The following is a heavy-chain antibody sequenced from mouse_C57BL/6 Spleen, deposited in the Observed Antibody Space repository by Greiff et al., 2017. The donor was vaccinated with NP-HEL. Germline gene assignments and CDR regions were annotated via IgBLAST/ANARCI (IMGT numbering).Heavy chain of an antibody. CDR3: AQFPNWDGRGFDY. J-gene: IGHJ2*01. D-gene: IGHD4-1*01. CDR1: GFNIKNTY. CDR2: IDPANGNT. Sequence: EVQLQQSVAELVRPGASVKLSCTASGFNIKNTYMHWVKQRPEQGLEWIGRIDPANGNTKYAPKFQGKATITADTSSNTAYLQLSSLTSEDTAIYYCAQFPNWDGRGFDYWGQGTTLTVSS. V-gene: IGHV14-3*01.